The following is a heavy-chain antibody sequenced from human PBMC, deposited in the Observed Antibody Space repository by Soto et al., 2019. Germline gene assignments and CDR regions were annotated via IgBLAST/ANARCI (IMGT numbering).Heavy chain of an antibody. V-gene: IGHV1-69*13. D-gene: IGHD5-18*01. CDR3: AREGSTAMVTKFDI. CDR1: GGTFSSYA. Sequence: SVKVSCKASGGTFSSYAISWVRQAPGQGLEWMGGIIPIFGTANYAQKFQGRVTITADESTSTAYMELSSLRSEDTAVYYCAREGSTAMVTKFDIWGQGTMVTVSS. J-gene: IGHJ3*02. CDR2: IIPIFGTA.